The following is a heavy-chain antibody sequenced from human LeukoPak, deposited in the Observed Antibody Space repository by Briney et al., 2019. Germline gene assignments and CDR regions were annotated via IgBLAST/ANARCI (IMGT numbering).Heavy chain of an antibody. CDR2: INPSGGST. CDR1: GYTFTSYY. Sequence: ASVKVSCKASGYTFTSYYMHWVRQAPGQGLEWMGIINPSGGSTSYAQKFQGRVTITRDTSTSTVYMELSSLSSEDTAVYYCARDSNPDYDFQGPHFDYWGQGTLVTVSS. J-gene: IGHJ4*02. D-gene: IGHD3-3*01. CDR3: ARDSNPDYDFQGPHFDY. V-gene: IGHV1-46*01.